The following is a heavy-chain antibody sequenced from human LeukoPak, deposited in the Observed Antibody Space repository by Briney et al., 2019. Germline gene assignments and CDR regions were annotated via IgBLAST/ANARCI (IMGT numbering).Heavy chain of an antibody. D-gene: IGHD2-2*01. V-gene: IGHV3-30*04. Sequence: GRSLRLSCAASGFTFSSYAMHWVRQAPGKGLEWVAVISYDGSNKYYADSVKGRFTISRDNSKNTLYLQMNSLRAEDTAAYYCAKDRIVVVPAAIDYWGQGTLVTVSS. J-gene: IGHJ4*02. CDR2: ISYDGSNK. CDR3: AKDRIVVVPAAIDY. CDR1: GFTFSSYA.